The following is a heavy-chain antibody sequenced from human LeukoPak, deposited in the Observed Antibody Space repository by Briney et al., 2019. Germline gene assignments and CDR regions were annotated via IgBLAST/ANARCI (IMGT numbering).Heavy chain of an antibody. CDR2: ISAYNGNT. V-gene: IGHV1-18*01. J-gene: IGHJ6*03. CDR3: ARGFLAAAGPYYYYYMDV. CDR1: GYTFTSYG. Sequence: ASVPVSCKSSGYTFTSYGISWVRQPPGQGLEWMGWISAYNGNTNYAQKLQGRVTMTTDTSTSTAYMELRSLRSDDTAVYYCARGFLAAAGPYYYYYMDVWGKGTTVTVSS. D-gene: IGHD6-13*01.